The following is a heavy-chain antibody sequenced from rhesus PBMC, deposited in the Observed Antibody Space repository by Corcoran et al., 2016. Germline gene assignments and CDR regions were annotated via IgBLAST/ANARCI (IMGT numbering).Heavy chain of an antibody. V-gene: IGHV4S7*01. CDR1: GGSLSGGYG. CDR3: VSYSGSYYPFDY. Sequence: QVQLQESGPGLVKPSETLSLTCAVSGGSLSGGYGCGWIRRPPGKGLEWIGHMFGSIGSTYYNPSLKSRVTISRDTSKNQFSLKLSSVTAADTAVYYCVSYSGSYYPFDYWGQGVLVTVSS. J-gene: IGHJ4*01. CDR2: MFGSIGST. D-gene: IGHD3-16*01.